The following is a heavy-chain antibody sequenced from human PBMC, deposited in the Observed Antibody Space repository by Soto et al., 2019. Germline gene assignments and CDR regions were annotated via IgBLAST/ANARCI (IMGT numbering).Heavy chain of an antibody. D-gene: IGHD2-2*01. CDR1: GGSISSSSYY. CDR3: ARDIVVVPAAADAFDI. CDR2: IYYSGST. V-gene: IGHV4-39*01. J-gene: IGHJ3*02. Sequence: SETLSLTCTVSGGSISSSSYYWGWIRQPPGKGLEWIGSIYYSGSTYYNPSLKSRVTISVDTSKNQFSLKLSSVTAADTAVYYCARDIVVVPAAADAFDIWGQGTRVTVSS.